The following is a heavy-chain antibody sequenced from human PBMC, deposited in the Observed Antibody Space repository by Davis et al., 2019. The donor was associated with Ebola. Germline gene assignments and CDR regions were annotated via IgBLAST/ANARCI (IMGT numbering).Heavy chain of an antibody. D-gene: IGHD1-26*01. V-gene: IGHV1-18*04. CDR3: ARDREGGSYDWFDP. Sequence: ASVKVSCKASGYTFTNYGINWVRQAPGQGLEWMGWISTYNGNTNYAQSLQGRVAMTTDTSTTTAYMGLRSLRSDDTAVYYCARDREGGSYDWFDPWGQGTLVTVSS. CDR1: GYTFTNYG. CDR2: ISTYNGNT. J-gene: IGHJ5*02.